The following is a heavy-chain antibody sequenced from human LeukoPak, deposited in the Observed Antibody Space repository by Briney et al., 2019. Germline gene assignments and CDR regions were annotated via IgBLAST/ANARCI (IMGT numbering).Heavy chain of an antibody. V-gene: IGHV3-23*01. CDR1: GFTFNTYS. CDR2: ISFSGDNT. Sequence: GGSLRLSCAVSGFTFNTYSMNWVRQAPGKGLEWVSLISFSGDNTYYTDSVKGRFTISRDNSKDMLYLQMNSLRAEDTAIYYCARDIELSTWGLGTMVTVSS. J-gene: IGHJ3*01. D-gene: IGHD3-16*02. CDR3: ARDIELST.